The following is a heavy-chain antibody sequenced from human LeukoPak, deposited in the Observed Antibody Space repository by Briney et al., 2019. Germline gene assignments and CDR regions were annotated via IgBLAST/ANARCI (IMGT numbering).Heavy chain of an antibody. J-gene: IGHJ3*02. CDR3: AKDRVYGGGDAFDI. Sequence: GGSLRLSCEASGFTFSSYSMNWVRQAPGKGLEWVSFISGSSSIIHYADSVKGRFTISRDNAKNSLYLQMNSLRAEDTAVYYCAKDRVYGGGDAFDIWGQGTMVTVSS. V-gene: IGHV3-48*04. CDR2: ISGSSSII. CDR1: GFTFSSYS. D-gene: IGHD3-16*01.